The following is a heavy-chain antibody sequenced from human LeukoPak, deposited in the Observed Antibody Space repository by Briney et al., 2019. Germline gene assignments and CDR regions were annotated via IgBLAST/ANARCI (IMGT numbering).Heavy chain of an antibody. J-gene: IGHJ4*02. CDR3: ARAPRRYFDY. CDR2: ISSSSTI. V-gene: IGHV3-48*01. CDR1: GFTFSSYS. Sequence: GGSLRLSCAASGFTFSSYSMNWVRQAPGKGLEWVSYISSSSTIYYADSVKGRFTISRDNAKNSLYLQMNSLRAEDTAVYYCARAPRRYFDYWGQGTLVTVSS.